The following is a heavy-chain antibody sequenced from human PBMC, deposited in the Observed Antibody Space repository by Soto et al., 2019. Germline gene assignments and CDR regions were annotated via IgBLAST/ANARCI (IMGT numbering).Heavy chain of an antibody. J-gene: IGHJ6*02. CDR2: ISGSGGST. CDR3: ARIPNWGSYYYYGMDV. D-gene: IGHD7-27*01. CDR1: GFTFSSYA. Sequence: GGSLRLSCAASGFTFSSYAMSWVRQAPGKGLEWVAAISGSGGSTYYADSVKGRFTISRDNSKNTLYLQMTNMDPVDTATYYCARIPNWGSYYYYGMDVWGQGTTVTVSS. V-gene: IGHV3-23*01.